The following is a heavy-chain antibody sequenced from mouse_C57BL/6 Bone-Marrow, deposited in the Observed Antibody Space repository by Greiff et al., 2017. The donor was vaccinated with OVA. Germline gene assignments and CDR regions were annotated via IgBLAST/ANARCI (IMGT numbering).Heavy chain of an antibody. J-gene: IGHJ2*01. CDR2: IDPENGDT. V-gene: IGHV14-4*01. Sequence: DVKLQESGAELVRPGASVKLSCTASGFNIKDDYMHWVKQRPEQGLEWIGWIDPENGDTEYASKFQGKATITADTSSNTAYLQLSSLTSEDTAVYYCTGITTVVASRSFDYWGQGTTLTVSS. CDR1: GFNIKDDY. CDR3: TGITTVVASRSFDY. D-gene: IGHD1-1*01.